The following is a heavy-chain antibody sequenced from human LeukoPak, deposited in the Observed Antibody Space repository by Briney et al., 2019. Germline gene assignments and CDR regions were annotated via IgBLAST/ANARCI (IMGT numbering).Heavy chain of an antibody. V-gene: IGHV3-43*01. CDR1: GFTFDDYT. CDR3: ARESLSDALDI. CDR2: ISWDAGST. J-gene: IGHJ3*02. Sequence: SGGSLRLSCAASGFTFDDYTMNWVRQGPGKGLEWVSLISWDAGSTYYADSVKGRFTISRDNSKNPLYLQMNSLRPEDTALYYCARESLSDALDIWGQGTMVTVSS. D-gene: IGHD3-10*01.